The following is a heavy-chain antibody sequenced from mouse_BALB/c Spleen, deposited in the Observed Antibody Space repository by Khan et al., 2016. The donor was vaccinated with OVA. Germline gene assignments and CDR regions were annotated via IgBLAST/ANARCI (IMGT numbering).Heavy chain of an antibody. D-gene: IGHD2-10*01. CDR2: INTHSGVP. CDR3: ARGGAAYDGNAGGAMEY. Sequence: QIQLVQSGPELKKPGETVRISCKASGYTFTTAGIQWVQKMPGKGLKWIGWINTHSGVPKYAEDFKGRFAFSLENSVNTAYLQITNLKYEDTATXFGARGGAAYDGNAGGAMEYWGQGTSVTVSS. V-gene: IGHV9-4*02. J-gene: IGHJ4*01. CDR1: GYTFTTAG.